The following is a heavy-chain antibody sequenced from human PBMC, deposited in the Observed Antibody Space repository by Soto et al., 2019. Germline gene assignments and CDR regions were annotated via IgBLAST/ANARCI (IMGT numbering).Heavy chain of an antibody. CDR1: GYSFTSYW. V-gene: IGHV5-51*01. D-gene: IGHD2-2*02. CDR2: IYPGDSET. CDR3: ARRYCSSTSCYRNWFDP. Sequence: GESLKISCKGSGYSFTSYWIGWVRQMPGKGLEWMGIIYPGDSETRYSPSFQGQVTISADKSISTAYLQWSSLKASDTAMYYCARRYCSSTSCYRNWFDPWGQGTLVTVSS. J-gene: IGHJ5*02.